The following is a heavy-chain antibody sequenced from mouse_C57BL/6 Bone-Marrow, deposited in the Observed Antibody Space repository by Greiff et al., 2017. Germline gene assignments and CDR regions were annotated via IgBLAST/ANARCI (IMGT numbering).Heavy chain of an antibody. CDR2: ISSGGSYT. CDR3: ARHSPYYYGSSAWFAY. Sequence: EVKLEESGGDLVKPGGSLKLSCAASGFTFSSYGMSWVRQTPDKRLEWVATISSGGSYTYYPDSVKGRFTISRDNAKNTLYLQMSSLKSEDTAMYYCARHSPYYYGSSAWFAYWGQGTLVTVSA. J-gene: IGHJ3*01. D-gene: IGHD1-1*01. CDR1: GFTFSSYG. V-gene: IGHV5-6*02.